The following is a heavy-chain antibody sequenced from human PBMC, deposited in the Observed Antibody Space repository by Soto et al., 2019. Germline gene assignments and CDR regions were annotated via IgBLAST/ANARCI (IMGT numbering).Heavy chain of an antibody. CDR2: IKSKTDGGTT. J-gene: IGHJ4*02. D-gene: IGHD3-3*01. CDR3: TTDRRRRVYDFRSGYPPFDY. V-gene: IGHV3-15*01. Sequence: GGSLRLSCAASGFTFSNAWMSWVRQAPGKGLEWVGRIKSKTDGGTTDYAAPVKGRFTISRDDSKNTLYLQMNSLKTEDTAVYYCTTDRRRRVYDFRSGYPPFDYWGQGALVTVS. CDR1: GFTFSNAW.